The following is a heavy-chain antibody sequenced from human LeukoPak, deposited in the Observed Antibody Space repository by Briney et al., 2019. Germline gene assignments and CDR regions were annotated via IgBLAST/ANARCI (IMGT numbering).Heavy chain of an antibody. CDR2: MSGSGAT. J-gene: IGHJ4*02. CDR1: GGSISSYY. D-gene: IGHD3-10*01. Sequence: PSETLSLTCTVSGGSISSYYWTWIRQSAGKGLEWIGRMSGSGATTYNPSLKSRVTILVDMSNNQFSLRLNSVTAADTAVYYCARAGGVLGYFDYWGQGALVTVSS. CDR3: ARAGGVLGYFDY. V-gene: IGHV4-4*07.